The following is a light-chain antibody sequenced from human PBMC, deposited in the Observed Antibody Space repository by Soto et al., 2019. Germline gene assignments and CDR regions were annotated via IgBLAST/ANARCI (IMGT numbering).Light chain of an antibody. CDR3: AAWDDSLSGYV. CDR1: SSNIGSNY. Sequence: QPVLTQPPSASGTPGQRVTISCSGSSSNIGSNYVYWYQQLPGTAPKLLIYSNNQRPSGVPDRFSGSKSGTSASLAISGLRSEDEADYCCAAWDDSLSGYVFGTGTKLTVL. V-gene: IGLV1-47*02. J-gene: IGLJ1*01. CDR2: SNN.